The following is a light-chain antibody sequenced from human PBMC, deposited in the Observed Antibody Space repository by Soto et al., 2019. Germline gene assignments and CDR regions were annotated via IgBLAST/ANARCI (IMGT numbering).Light chain of an antibody. CDR3: SSYTSSSTPGV. J-gene: IGLJ3*02. CDR2: EVS. Sequence: QSALTQPASVSGSPGQSITISCTGTSSDVGGYNYVSWYQQHPGKAPKLRIYEVSNRPSGVSNRFSGSKSGNTASLTTSGNQAEDEDDYYCSSYTSSSTPGVFGGGSKLTVL. V-gene: IGLV2-14*01. CDR1: SSDVGGYNY.